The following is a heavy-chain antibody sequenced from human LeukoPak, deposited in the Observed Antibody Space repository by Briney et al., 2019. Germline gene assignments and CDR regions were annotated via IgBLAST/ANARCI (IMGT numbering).Heavy chain of an antibody. CDR1: GYTFTSYY. D-gene: IGHD6-13*01. CDR3: ARQISSWPYYYYGMDV. Sequence: GASAKVSCKASGYTFTSYYMHWVRQAPGQGLEWMGIINPSGGSTSYAQKFQGRVTMTRDTSTSTVYMELSSLRSEDTAVYYCARQISSWPYYYYGMDVWGQGTTVTVSS. J-gene: IGHJ6*02. V-gene: IGHV1-46*01. CDR2: INPSGGST.